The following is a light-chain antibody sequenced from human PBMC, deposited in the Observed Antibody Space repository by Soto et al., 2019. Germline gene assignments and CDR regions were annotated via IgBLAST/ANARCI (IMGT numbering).Light chain of an antibody. Sequence: EIVLTQSPVILSVSPGDRATLSCRASQSVGTYLAWYQQKPGQAPRLLIYDASIRATGIPARFSGSGSGTDVTLTISGLEREDFAVYFCQQRNFRPGGTFGQGTKVELK. J-gene: IGKJ1*01. CDR1: QSVGTY. CDR3: QQRNFRPGGT. CDR2: DAS. V-gene: IGKV3-11*01.